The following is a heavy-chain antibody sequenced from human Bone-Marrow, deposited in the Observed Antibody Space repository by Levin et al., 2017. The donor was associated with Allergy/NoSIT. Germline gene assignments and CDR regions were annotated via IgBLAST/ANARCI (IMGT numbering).Heavy chain of an antibody. CDR1: GFTFSSDV. J-gene: IGHJ4*02. CDR3: AKGSYCSAGTCYARLGY. CDR2: ISGSGGTT. Sequence: GESLKISCAGSGFTFSSDVMSWVRQAPGKGLEWVSGISGSGGTTYYADSVKGRFTISRDNSKNTLYLQMNSLRAEDTAVYYCAKGSYCSAGTCYARLGYWGQGTLVTVSS. V-gene: IGHV3-23*01. D-gene: IGHD2-15*01.